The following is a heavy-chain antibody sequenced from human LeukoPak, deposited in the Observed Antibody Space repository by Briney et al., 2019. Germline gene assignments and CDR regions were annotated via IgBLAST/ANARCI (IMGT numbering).Heavy chain of an antibody. CDR1: GFTFDDYA. D-gene: IGHD6-19*01. Sequence: PGGSLRLSCAASGFTFDDYAMHWVRQAPGKGLEWVSGISWKSGSIGYADSVKGRFTISRDNAKNSLYLQMNSLRAEDTALYYCAKDRTAVAGSPFDYWGQGTLVTVSS. J-gene: IGHJ4*02. CDR2: ISWKSGSI. V-gene: IGHV3-9*01. CDR3: AKDRTAVAGSPFDY.